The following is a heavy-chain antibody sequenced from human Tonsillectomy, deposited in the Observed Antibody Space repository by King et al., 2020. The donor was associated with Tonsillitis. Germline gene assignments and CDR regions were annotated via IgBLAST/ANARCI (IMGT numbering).Heavy chain of an antibody. J-gene: IGHJ3*02. CDR3: VKDLTACGSGWVVPWECLVI. CDR1: GFTFSSYA. D-gene: IGHD6-19*01. V-gene: IGHV3-23*04. CDR2: ISGSGGTT. Sequence: VQLVESGGGLVQPGGSLRLSCAASGFTFSSYAMRWVRQAPGKGLDWVSTISGSGGTTYYADSVKGRFTISRDNSKNTLFLQMNSLRAEDTAVYYCVKDLTACGSGWVVPWECLVIWGKGTWVAVS.